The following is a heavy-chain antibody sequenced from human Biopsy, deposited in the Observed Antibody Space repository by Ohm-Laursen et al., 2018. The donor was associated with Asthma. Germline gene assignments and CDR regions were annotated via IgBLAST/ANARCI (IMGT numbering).Heavy chain of an antibody. CDR3: ASDFPKDYVRYNFQF. V-gene: IGHV1-24*01. D-gene: IGHD4-17*01. CDR1: GYSLTDLS. CDR2: HDHEEGGT. Sequence: SSVKVSCKISGYSLTDLSMHWVRQAPGQGLEWMGGHDHEEGGTVNARRFQGRVTMTEDTSTDTAYMELSSLSSDDTAVYYCASDFPKDYVRYNFQFWGRGTLVTVSS. J-gene: IGHJ4*02.